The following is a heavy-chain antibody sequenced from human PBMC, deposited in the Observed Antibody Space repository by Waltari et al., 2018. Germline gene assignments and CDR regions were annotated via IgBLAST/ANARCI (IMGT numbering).Heavy chain of an antibody. Sequence: QVQLVQSGAEVKKPGAPGKVSGKASGYTFTGYYLHRVRQAPGQGLEGMGWIIPNSGGTNYAHNFQGRVTITRDRSTSTAYIELNGLRSDDTAVYYCARDSGVTTAAFDIWGQGTMVTVSS. CDR2: IIPNSGGT. V-gene: IGHV1-2*02. J-gene: IGHJ3*02. D-gene: IGHD1-1*01. CDR3: ARDSGVTTAAFDI. CDR1: GYTFTGYY.